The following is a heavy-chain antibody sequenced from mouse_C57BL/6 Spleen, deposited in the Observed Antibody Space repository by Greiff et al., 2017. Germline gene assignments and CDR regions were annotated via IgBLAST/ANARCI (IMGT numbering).Heavy chain of an antibody. CDR1: GFTFSSYT. D-gene: IGHD1-1*01. V-gene: IGHV5-9*01. Sequence: EVMLVESGGGLVKPGGSLKLSCAASGFTFSSYTMSWVRQTPEKRLEWVATISGGGGNTYYPDSVKGRFTISRDNAKNTMYLQMSSLRSEYTALYYCARHYYGSIYWFAYWGQGTLVTVSA. CDR3: ARHYYGSIYWFAY. CDR2: ISGGGGNT. J-gene: IGHJ3*01.